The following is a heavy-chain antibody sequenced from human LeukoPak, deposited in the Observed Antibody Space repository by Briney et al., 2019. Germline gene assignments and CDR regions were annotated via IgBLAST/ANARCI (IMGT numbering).Heavy chain of an antibody. CDR1: GFTFRNHG. V-gene: IGHV3-23*01. J-gene: IGHJ4*02. CDR2: ISPCGDIP. CDR3: ARARWYSPNY. Sequence: QPGGTLRLSCAASGFTFRNHGMDWVRQAPGKGLGWVSGISPCGDIPSYADSVKGRFTVSRDNAKNTLYLQMNSLRAEDTAVYYCARARWYSPNYWGQGTLVTVSS. D-gene: IGHD6-13*01.